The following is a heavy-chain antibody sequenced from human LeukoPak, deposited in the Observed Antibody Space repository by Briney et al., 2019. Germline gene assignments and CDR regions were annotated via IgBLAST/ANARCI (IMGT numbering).Heavy chain of an antibody. V-gene: IGHV4-39*07. J-gene: IGHJ6*02. D-gene: IGHD3-3*01. CDR1: GGSISSSSYY. Sequence: SETLSLTCTVSGGSISSSSYYWGWIRQPPGKGLEWIGSIYYSGSTYYNPSLKSRVTISVDTSKNQFSLKLSSVTAADTAVYYCARDPGRYDFWSGYYTGYYGMDVWGQGTTVTVSS. CDR2: IYYSGST. CDR3: ARDPGRYDFWSGYYTGYYGMDV.